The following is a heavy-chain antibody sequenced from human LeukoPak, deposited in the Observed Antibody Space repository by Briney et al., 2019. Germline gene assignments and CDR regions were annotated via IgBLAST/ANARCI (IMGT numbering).Heavy chain of an antibody. Sequence: GGPLRLSCAASGFTFSSYAMHWVRQAPGKGLEGVAVISYDGSNKYYADSVKGRFTISRDNSKNTLYLQMNSLRAEDTAVYYCARDGGLDYGDFLDYWGQGTLVTVSS. CDR3: ARDGGLDYGDFLDY. V-gene: IGHV3-30*04. D-gene: IGHD4-17*01. CDR2: ISYDGSNK. CDR1: GFTFSSYA. J-gene: IGHJ4*02.